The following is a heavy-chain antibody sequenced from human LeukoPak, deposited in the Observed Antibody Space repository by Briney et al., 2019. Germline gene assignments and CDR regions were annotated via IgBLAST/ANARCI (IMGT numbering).Heavy chain of an antibody. CDR1: GFSFSDYY. CDR2: ISTSGSTI. J-gene: IGHJ6*02. CDR3: ARDGSLYCSSTSCRSGYYYYGMDV. V-gene: IGHV3-11*01. D-gene: IGHD2-2*01. Sequence: GGSPRLSCAASGFSFSDYYMSWIRQAPGKGLEWVSCISTSGSTIYYADSVKGRFTISRDNAKNSLYLQMNSLRAEDTAVYYCARDGSLYCSSTSCRSGYYYYGMDVWGQGTTVTVSS.